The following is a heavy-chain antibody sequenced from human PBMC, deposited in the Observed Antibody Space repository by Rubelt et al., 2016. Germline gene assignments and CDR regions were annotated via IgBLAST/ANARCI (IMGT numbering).Heavy chain of an antibody. V-gene: IGHV4-34*01. CDR3: VRGGLGCGGDCGGACDI. J-gene: IGHJ3*02. CDR1: GGSFSGYY. D-gene: IGHD2-21*02. CDR2: IYHSGST. Sequence: QVQLQQWGAGLLKPSETLSLTCAVYGGSFSGYYWSWIRQPPGKGLEWIGYIYHSGSTYYNPSLKSRVTISVDRTKTRFSMRLSSVTAADTDVYYGVRGGLGCGGDCGGACDIWGQGTLVTVSS.